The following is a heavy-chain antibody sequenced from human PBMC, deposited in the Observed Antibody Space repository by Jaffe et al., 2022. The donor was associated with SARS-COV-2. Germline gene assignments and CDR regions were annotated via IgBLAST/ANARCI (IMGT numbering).Heavy chain of an antibody. D-gene: IGHD3-10*01. V-gene: IGHV4-39*07. Sequence: QVQLQESGPGLVKPSETLSLSCTVSGGSISSSSYYWAWIRQPPGKGLEWIGSVYYSGSAYYSPSLKSRVIISADTSKKQFSLKLSSVTAADTAVYYCARGARFGELSRAGHWFDTWGQGTLVTVSS. J-gene: IGHJ5*02. CDR3: ARGARFGELSRAGHWFDT. CDR2: VYYSGSA. CDR1: GGSISSSSYY.